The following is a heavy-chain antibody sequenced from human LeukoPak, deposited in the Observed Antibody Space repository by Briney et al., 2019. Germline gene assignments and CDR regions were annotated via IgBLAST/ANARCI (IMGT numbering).Heavy chain of an antibody. CDR2: RSYDGSNK. V-gene: IGHV3-30*04. CDR3: ARGIWTALDY. CDR1: GFTFSNYA. D-gene: IGHD2-21*02. J-gene: IGHJ4*02. Sequence: GGSLRLSCAASGFTFSNYAMHWVRQAPGKGLEWVAVRSYDGSNKYYADSVKGRFTISRDNSKNSLYLQMNSLRAEDTAVYYCARGIWTALDYWGQGTLVTVSS.